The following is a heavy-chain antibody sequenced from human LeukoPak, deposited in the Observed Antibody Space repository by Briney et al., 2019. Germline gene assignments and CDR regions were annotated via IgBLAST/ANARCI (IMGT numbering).Heavy chain of an antibody. CDR3: ARETRLGKGARDY. Sequence: SETLSLTCTVSGGSISSSSYYWGWIRQPPGKGLEWIGSIYYSGSTYYNPSLKSRATISVDTSKNQLSLKLSSVTAADTAVYYCARETRLGKGARDYWGQGTLVTVSS. CDR2: IYYSGST. CDR1: GGSISSSSYY. J-gene: IGHJ4*02. V-gene: IGHV4-39*07. D-gene: IGHD1-26*01.